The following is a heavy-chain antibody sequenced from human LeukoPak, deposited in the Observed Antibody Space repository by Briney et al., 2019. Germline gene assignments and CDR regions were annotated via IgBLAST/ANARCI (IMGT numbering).Heavy chain of an antibody. V-gene: IGHV3-64D*09. J-gene: IGHJ4*02. Sequence: GGSLRLSCSAFGFTFRSYAMHWVRQAPGKGLEFVSAISSHGGSTYYSDSVKGRFFISRDNSKNTLYLQMSSLRPENTAEYYCVKGQNRVAKITGYWGQGTLVSVSS. D-gene: IGHD5-12*01. CDR2: ISSHGGST. CDR3: VKGQNRVAKITGY. CDR1: GFTFRSYA.